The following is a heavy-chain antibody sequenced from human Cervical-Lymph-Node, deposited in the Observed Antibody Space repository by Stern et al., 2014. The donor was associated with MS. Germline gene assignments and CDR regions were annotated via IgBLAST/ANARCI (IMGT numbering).Heavy chain of an antibody. D-gene: IGHD6-19*01. Sequence: VQLVESGGGVVQPGRSLRLSCAASGFAFNEYAMQWVRQAPGKGPEWVATISYSGGVTFYGDSVKGRFPISRDNPKNNLYLQMDNLRPEDTAIYYCAKAYGSGRYSGSFWPIDYWGQGALVTVSS. CDR3: AKAYGSGRYSGSFWPIDY. V-gene: IGHV3-30*18. CDR2: ISYSGGVT. J-gene: IGHJ4*02. CDR1: GFAFNEYA.